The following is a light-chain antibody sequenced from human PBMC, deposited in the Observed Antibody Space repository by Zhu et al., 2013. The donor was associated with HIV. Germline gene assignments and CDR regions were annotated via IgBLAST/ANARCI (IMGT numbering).Light chain of an antibody. CDR2: AAS. V-gene: IGKV1-16*02. CDR3: LQDYNFPYT. Sequence: DIQMTQSPSSLSASVGDRVTITCRASQDIINYLVWFQQKPGKAPKSLIYAASSLHSGVPSKFSGTGSGTDFTLTITSLQPEDFATYYCLQDYNFPYTFGQGTKLEIK. CDR1: QDIINY. J-gene: IGKJ2*01.